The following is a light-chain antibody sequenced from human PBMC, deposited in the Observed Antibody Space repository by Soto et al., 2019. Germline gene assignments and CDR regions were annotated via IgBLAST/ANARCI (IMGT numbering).Light chain of an antibody. J-gene: IGLJ3*02. CDR1: SGDVGNYDL. CDR2: EVS. V-gene: IGLV2-23*02. CDR3: CSYAGNGAWV. Sequence: QSALTQPASVSGSPGQSITISCSGSSGDVGNYDLVPWYQQIPGKAPQLMIFEVSRRPSRVSDRFSGSKSGNTASLTISGLQAEDEGDFYCCSYAGNGAWVFGGGTKLTVL.